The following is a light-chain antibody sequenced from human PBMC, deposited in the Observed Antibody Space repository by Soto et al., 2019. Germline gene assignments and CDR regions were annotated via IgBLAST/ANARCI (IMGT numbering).Light chain of an antibody. CDR1: QPVSSNY. Sequence: EIMLTQSPGTLSLSPGERATLSCRASQPVSSNYLAWYQQKPGQAPRLLIYGASTRATGIPARFSGSGSGTDFTLTISSLEPEDFAVYYCQQLSNWPPITFGQGTLLEIK. V-gene: IGKV3D-20*02. J-gene: IGKJ5*01. CDR3: QQLSNWPPIT. CDR2: GAS.